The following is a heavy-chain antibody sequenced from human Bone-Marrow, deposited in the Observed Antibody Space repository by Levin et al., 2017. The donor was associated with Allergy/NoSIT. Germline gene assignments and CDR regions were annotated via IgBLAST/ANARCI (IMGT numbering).Heavy chain of an antibody. J-gene: IGHJ4*02. CDR1: GFTFSSYW. CDR3: ARQGAKYSSGWFELQYYFDY. CDR2: VNEDGGEK. D-gene: IGHD6-19*01. V-gene: IGHV3-7*02. Sequence: GESLKISCAASGFTFSSYWMNWVRQVPGKGLEWVANVNEDGGEKNYVDSVKGRFTISRDNAKNSLHLQMNSLRDEDTAVYYCARQGAKYSSGWFELQYYFDYWGQGALVTVSS.